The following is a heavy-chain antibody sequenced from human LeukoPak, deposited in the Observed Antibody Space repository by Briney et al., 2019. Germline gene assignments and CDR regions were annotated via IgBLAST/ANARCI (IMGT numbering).Heavy chain of an antibody. CDR3: ASPGVSSSWYVEYFQH. CDR1: GFTFSSYW. CDR2: IKQDGSEK. D-gene: IGHD6-13*01. Sequence: GGSLRLSCSASGFTFSSYWMSWVRQAPGKGLEWVANIKQDGSEKYYVDSVKGRFTISRDNAKNSLYLQMNSLRAEDTAVYYCASPGVSSSWYVEYFQHWGQGTLVTVSS. J-gene: IGHJ1*01. V-gene: IGHV3-7*01.